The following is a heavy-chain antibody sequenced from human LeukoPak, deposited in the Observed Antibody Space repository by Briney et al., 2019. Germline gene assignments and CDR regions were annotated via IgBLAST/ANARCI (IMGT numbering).Heavy chain of an antibody. V-gene: IGHV4-59*01. CDR1: GGSISSYY. J-gene: IGHJ4*02. CDR3: ARGPYYYDSSGD. CDR2: IYYSGST. Sequence: SETLSLTCTVSGGSISSYYWSWIRQPPGKGLEWIGYIYYSGSTNYNPSLKSRVTISVDTSKNQFSLKLSSVTAADTAVYYCARGPYYYDSSGDWGQGTLVIVSS. D-gene: IGHD3-22*01.